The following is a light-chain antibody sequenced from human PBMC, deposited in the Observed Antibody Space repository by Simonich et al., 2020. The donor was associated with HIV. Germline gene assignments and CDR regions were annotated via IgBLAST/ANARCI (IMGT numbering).Light chain of an antibody. J-gene: IGKJ1*01. CDR3: QQYYSTPQT. CDR2: KAS. Sequence: DIQMTQSPSSLSASVGDRVTITCRPSQTISSWLAWYQQKPGKAPKFLIYKASSLESGVPSRFRGSGSGTDFTLTISSLQAEDVAVYYCQQYYSTPQTFGQGTKVEIK. CDR1: QTISSW. V-gene: IGKV1-5*03.